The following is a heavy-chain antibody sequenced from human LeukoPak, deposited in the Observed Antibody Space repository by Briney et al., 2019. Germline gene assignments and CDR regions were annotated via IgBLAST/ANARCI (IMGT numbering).Heavy chain of an antibody. Sequence: VASVKVSCKASGYTFSSYGISWVRQAPGQGLEWMGWISAYNGHTNYAQKLQGRVTMTTDTSTSTAYMELRSLRSDDTAVYYCARGYCSGGSCLGNNWGQGTLVTVSS. CDR1: GYTFSSYG. CDR3: ARGYCSGGSCLGNN. D-gene: IGHD2-15*01. J-gene: IGHJ4*02. V-gene: IGHV1-18*01. CDR2: ISAYNGHT.